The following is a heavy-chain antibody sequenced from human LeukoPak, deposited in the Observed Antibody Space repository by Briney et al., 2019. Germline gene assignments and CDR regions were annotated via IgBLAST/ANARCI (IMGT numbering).Heavy chain of an antibody. CDR1: GGTFSNYA. J-gene: IGHJ4*02. CDR2: IIPIFGTP. D-gene: IGHD2-2*01. CDR3: AREIYCSNSICEVRY. Sequence: EASVKVSCKASGGTFSNYAINWVRQAPGQGLEWMGRIIPIFGTPKYAQNFQGRVTITTDEPTSTVHMELSGLRSEDTAVYYCAREIYCSNSICEVRYWGQGTLVTVSP. V-gene: IGHV1-69*05.